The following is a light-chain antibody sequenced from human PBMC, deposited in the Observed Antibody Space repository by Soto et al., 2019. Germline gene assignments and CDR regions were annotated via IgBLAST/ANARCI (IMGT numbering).Light chain of an antibody. CDR3: QQYNNWPQT. CDR2: DAS. Sequence: EIVLTQSTTILSLPIGQKATLSCRASQSVSGSLGWYQQKPGQAPRLIIYDASVRATGIPARFSGSGSGTEFTLTISSLQSEDFAVYYCQQYNNWPQTFGQGTKVDIK. CDR1: QSVSGS. J-gene: IGKJ1*01. V-gene: IGKV3D-15*01.